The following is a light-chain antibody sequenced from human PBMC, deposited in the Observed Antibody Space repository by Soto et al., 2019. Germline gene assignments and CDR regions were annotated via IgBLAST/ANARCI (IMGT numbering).Light chain of an antibody. CDR3: RQRSNWPRT. J-gene: IGKJ2*01. CDR1: QGISSY. Sequence: EIVLTQSPATLSLSPGERATLSCRASQGISSYLAWYQQKPGQAPRLLIYDASNRATGIPARFSGSGSGTDFTLTISSLEPEDFAVHYCRQRSNWPRTFGRGTKRESK. CDR2: DAS. V-gene: IGKV3-11*01.